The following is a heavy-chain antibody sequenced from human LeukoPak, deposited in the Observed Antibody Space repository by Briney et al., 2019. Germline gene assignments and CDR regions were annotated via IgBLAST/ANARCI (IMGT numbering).Heavy chain of an antibody. J-gene: IGHJ4*02. V-gene: IGHV3-73*01. CDR2: IRSKANSYAT. CDR3: TRLQYSSGWEIDY. Sequence: PGGSLRLSCAASGFTFSGSAMHWVRQASGKGLEWVGRIRSKANSYATAYAASVKGRFTISRDDSKNTAYLQMNSLKTEDTAVYYCTRLQYSSGWEIDYWGQGTLVTVSS. D-gene: IGHD6-19*01. CDR1: GFTFSGSA.